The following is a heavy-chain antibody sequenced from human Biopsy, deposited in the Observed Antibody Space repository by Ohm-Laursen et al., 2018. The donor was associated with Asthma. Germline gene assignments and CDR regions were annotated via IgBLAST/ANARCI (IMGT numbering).Heavy chain of an antibody. CDR2: IYSGGTS. J-gene: IGHJ4*02. CDR1: GFTVSRDH. CDR3: PRGDSSGWSHYYFNY. V-gene: IGHV3-53*01. Sequence: SLRLSCTAPGFTVSRDHMFWVRQAPGKGLEWVSVIYSGGTSHTADSVRGRFTISRDFSKNTLHLQMHSLRVEDTAVYYCPRGDSSGWSHYYFNYWGQGTLVTVSS. D-gene: IGHD6-19*01.